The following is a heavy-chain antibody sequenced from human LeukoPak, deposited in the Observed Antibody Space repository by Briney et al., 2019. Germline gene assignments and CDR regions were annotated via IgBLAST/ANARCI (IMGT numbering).Heavy chain of an antibody. D-gene: IGHD1-26*01. CDR1: GGSMSSYY. Sequence: SETLSLTCTVSGGSMSSYYWTWVRQPPGKGLEWIGDIYYSGSTNYNPSLKSRVTISVDTSKNQFFLIRSSVTAADTAVYYCARAYSGSYSYFDHWGQGTLVTVSS. V-gene: IGHV4-59*01. J-gene: IGHJ4*02. CDR3: ARAYSGSYSYFDH. CDR2: IYYSGST.